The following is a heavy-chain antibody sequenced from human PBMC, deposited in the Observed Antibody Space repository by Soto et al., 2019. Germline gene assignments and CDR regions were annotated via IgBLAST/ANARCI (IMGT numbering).Heavy chain of an antibody. CDR3: ATAKSGGYYLRT. CDR2: IHNSGST. CDR1: GGSISSGGYS. V-gene: IGHV4-31*03. D-gene: IGHD3-22*01. Sequence: SETLSLTCTVSGGSISSGGYSWSWIHQHPGKGLEWIGYIHNSGSTYYNPSLKSRVTMSLDTSQNQFSLKLSSVTAADTAVYFCATAKSGGYYLRTWGQGTLVTVSS. J-gene: IGHJ4*02.